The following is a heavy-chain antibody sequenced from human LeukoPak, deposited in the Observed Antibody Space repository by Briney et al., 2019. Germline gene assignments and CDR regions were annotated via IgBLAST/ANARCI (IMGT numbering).Heavy chain of an antibody. CDR1: GFTFSSYS. Sequence: GGSVPHLCAASGFTFSSYSKNWVRQAPGKGLEWVSYISGGSVTISYADSVKGRFMPSRDNAQNSLSLQMSSLRDEDTAVYDCSRGKDFASDYWCQETLVTISS. CDR3: SRGKDFASDY. CDR2: ISGGSVTI. V-gene: IGHV3-48*02. J-gene: IGHJ4*02.